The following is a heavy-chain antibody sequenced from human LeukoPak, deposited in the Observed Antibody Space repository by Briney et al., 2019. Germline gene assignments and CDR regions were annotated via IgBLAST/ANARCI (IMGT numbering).Heavy chain of an antibody. Sequence: GGSLRLSCAASGFTFSSYAMHWVRQAPGKGLEWLGIIWHDGSIKYYTESVKGRFTISRDNSKNTLYLQMNSLRADDTAVYHCARDTSMRALDFWGQGTMVSVSS. CDR1: GFTFSSYA. CDR2: IWHDGSIK. CDR3: ARDTSMRALDF. V-gene: IGHV3-33*08. D-gene: IGHD1-26*01. J-gene: IGHJ3*01.